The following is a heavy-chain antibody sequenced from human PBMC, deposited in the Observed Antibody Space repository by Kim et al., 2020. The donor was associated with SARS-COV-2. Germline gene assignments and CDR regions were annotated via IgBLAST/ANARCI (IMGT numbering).Heavy chain of an antibody. V-gene: IGHV3-30*07. J-gene: IGHJ6*02. D-gene: IGHD3-10*01. Sequence: KGRFTISRDNSKNTLYLRMNSLRAEDTAVYYCARDLSVDMVPYYYYGMDVWGQGTTVTVSS. CDR3: ARDLSVDMVPYYYYGMDV.